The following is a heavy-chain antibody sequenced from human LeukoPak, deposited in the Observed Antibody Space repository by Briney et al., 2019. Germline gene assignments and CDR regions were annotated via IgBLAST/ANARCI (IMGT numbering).Heavy chain of an antibody. D-gene: IGHD4-17*01. CDR3: AKSTTVVTDAFDI. CDR1: GFTFSSYA. V-gene: IGHV3-23*01. J-gene: IGHJ3*02. CDR2: ISGSGGST. Sequence: GGSLRLSCAASGFTFSSYAMSLVRQAPGKGLEWVSAISGSGGSTYYADSVKGRFTISRDNSKNTLYLQMNSLRAEDTAVYYCAKSTTVVTDAFDIWGQGTMVTVSS.